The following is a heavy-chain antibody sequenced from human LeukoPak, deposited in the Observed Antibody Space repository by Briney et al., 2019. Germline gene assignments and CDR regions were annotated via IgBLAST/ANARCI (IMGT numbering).Heavy chain of an antibody. D-gene: IGHD2/OR15-2a*01. CDR1: GYTFTNYW. V-gene: IGHV5-51*01. J-gene: IGHJ4*02. Sequence: HGESLKISCKGSGYTFTNYWIGWVRQMPGKGLELMGIIYPGDSDTRYSPSFQGQVTISVDKSINTAYLQWSSLKASDSAMYYCARAGYSNRWDGVDYWGQGTLVTVSS. CDR2: IYPGDSDT. CDR3: ARAGYSNRWDGVDY.